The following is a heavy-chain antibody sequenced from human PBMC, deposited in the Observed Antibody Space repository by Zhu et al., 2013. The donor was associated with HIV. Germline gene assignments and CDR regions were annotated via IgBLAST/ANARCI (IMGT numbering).Heavy chain of an antibody. D-gene: IGHD3-3*01. CDR3: ARGRQGHTFGHGFEF. Sequence: VQLDQWGEGLLKPAETLSVTCAVYGGSFTGYYWAWIRQSPGKGLEWIGEINHIGRTNYNPSLKSRVTMSVDTSKSQVSLHLKSVTAADTATYFCARGRQGHTFGHGFEFWGHGTPVTVSS. CDR2: INHIGRT. CDR1: GGSFTGYY. V-gene: IGHV4-34*01. J-gene: IGHJ4*01.